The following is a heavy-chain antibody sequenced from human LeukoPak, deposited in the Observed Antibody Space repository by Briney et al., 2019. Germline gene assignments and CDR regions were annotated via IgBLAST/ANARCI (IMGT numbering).Heavy chain of an antibody. J-gene: IGHJ6*02. CDR2: ISYGGSNK. CDR3: AKGGANIVVVVAPRDYYGMDV. D-gene: IGHD2-15*01. CDR1: GFTFSSYG. Sequence: GGSLRLSCAASGFTFSSYGMHWVRQAPGKGLERVAVISYGGSNKYYADSVKGRFTISRDNSKNTLYLQMNSLRAEDTAVYYCAKGGANIVVVVAPRDYYGMDVWGQGTSVTVSS. V-gene: IGHV3-30*18.